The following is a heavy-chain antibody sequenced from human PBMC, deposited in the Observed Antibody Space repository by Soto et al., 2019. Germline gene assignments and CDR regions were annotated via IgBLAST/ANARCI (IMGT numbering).Heavy chain of an antibody. D-gene: IGHD4-17*01. CDR1: GFTFNSYA. V-gene: IGHV3-23*01. Sequence: EVQLLESGGGLVQPGGSLRLSCAASGFTFNSYAMSWVCQAPGKGLEWVSTISASGGGTYYADSVKGRFTISRDNSNNTLYLQMNSLRAEDTAVYYCAKGGYDYGFRFDYWGQGTLVTVSS. CDR3: AKGGYDYGFRFDY. CDR2: ISASGGGT. J-gene: IGHJ4*02.